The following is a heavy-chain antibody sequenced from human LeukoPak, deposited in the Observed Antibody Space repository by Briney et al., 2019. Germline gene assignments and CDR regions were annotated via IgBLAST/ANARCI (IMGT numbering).Heavy chain of an antibody. CDR3: AKAEWLPNWFDP. Sequence: SETLSLTCTVSGGSISSSNWWSWVRQPPGKGLEWIGEIYHSGSTNYNPSLKSRVTISVDKSKNQFSLKLSSVTAADTAVYYCAKAEWLPNWFDPWGQGTLVTVSS. V-gene: IGHV4-4*02. D-gene: IGHD3-3*01. CDR2: IYHSGST. J-gene: IGHJ5*02. CDR1: GGSISSSNW.